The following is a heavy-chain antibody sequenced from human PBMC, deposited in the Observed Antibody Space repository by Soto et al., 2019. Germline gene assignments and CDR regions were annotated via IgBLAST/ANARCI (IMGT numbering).Heavy chain of an antibody. CDR1: GFSFSDYS. D-gene: IGHD3-22*01. V-gene: IGHV3-21*01. CDR2: ISRSGSSI. Sequence: ELQLVQSGGGLVRPGGSLRLSCAASGFSFSDYSMNWVRQAPGKGLEWVSSISRSGSSILYADSVKGRFTISRDNAKNSLYLQMSSLRAEDTAVYYCARDPDYYDSSGYPLWGIFDFWGQGTRVTVSS. CDR3: ARDPDYYDSSGYPLWGIFDF. J-gene: IGHJ4*02.